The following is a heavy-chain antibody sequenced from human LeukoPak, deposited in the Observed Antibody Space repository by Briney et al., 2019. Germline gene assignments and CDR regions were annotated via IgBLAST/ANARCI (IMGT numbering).Heavy chain of an antibody. CDR3: ARDGSDDCGGDCYPIFEY. D-gene: IGHD2-21*02. V-gene: IGHV1-18*01. J-gene: IGHJ4*02. CDR1: GYTFTSYG. Sequence: ASVKVSCKASGYTFTSYGISWVRQAPGQGLEWMGWISAYNGNTNYAQKLQGRVTMTTDTSTSTAYMELRSLRSDDTAVYYCARDGSDDCGGDCYPIFEYWGQGTLVTVSA. CDR2: ISAYNGNT.